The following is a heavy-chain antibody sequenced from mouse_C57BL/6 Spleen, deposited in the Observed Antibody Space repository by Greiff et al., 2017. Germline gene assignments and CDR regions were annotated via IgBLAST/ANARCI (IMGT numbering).Heavy chain of an antibody. CDR1: GYTFTDYN. V-gene: IGHV1-18*01. Sequence: EVQLQQSGPELVKPGASVKIPCKASGYTFTDYNMDWVKQSHGQSLEWIGDINPNNGGTIYNQKFKGKATLTVDKSSSTAYMELRSLTSEDSAVYCCARSGEKSYGNYFDYWGQGTTLTVSS. J-gene: IGHJ2*01. CDR3: ARSGEKSYGNYFDY. CDR2: INPNNGGT. D-gene: IGHD2-1*01.